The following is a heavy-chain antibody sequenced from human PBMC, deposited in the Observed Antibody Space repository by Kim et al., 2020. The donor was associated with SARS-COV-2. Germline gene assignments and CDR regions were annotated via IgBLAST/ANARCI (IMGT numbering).Heavy chain of an antibody. D-gene: IGHD3-22*01. CDR1: GGTFSSYT. CDR3: AREGNYYDSSGYLGGPGGKKNAFDI. J-gene: IGHJ3*02. Sequence: SVKVSCKASGGTFSSYTISWVRQAPGQGLEWMGRIIPILGIANYAQKFQGRVTITADKSTSTAYMELSSLRSEDTAVYYCAREGNYYDSSGYLGGPGGKKNAFDIWGQGTMVTVSS. V-gene: IGHV1-69*04. CDR2: IIPILGIA.